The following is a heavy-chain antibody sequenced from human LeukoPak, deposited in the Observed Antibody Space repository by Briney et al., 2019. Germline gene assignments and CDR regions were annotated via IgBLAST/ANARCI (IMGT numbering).Heavy chain of an antibody. V-gene: IGHV1-8*01. J-gene: IGHJ5*02. Sequence: GASVKVSCKASGYTFTSYGINWVRQATGQGLEWMGWMNPNSGNTGYAQKFQGRVTMTRNTSISTAYMELSSLRSEDTAVYYCARGGAQQQEDWFDPWGQGTLVTVSS. CDR1: GYTFTSYG. CDR2: MNPNSGNT. D-gene: IGHD6-13*01. CDR3: ARGGAQQQEDWFDP.